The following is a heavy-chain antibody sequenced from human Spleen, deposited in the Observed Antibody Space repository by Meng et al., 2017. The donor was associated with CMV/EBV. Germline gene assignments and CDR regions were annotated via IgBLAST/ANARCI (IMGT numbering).Heavy chain of an antibody. CDR3: AKDGSGYSSSWYVLGGIHYYYGMDV. V-gene: IGHV3-74*01. CDR2: ISTDGSST. Sequence: GESLKISCAASGFTLSGHWMHWVRQAPGKGLLWVSRISTDGSSTSYADSVKGRFTISRDNAKNTLYLQMNSLRAEDTAVYYCAKDGSGYSSSWYVLGGIHYYYGMDVWGQGTTVTVSS. CDR1: GFTLSGHW. J-gene: IGHJ6*02. D-gene: IGHD6-13*01.